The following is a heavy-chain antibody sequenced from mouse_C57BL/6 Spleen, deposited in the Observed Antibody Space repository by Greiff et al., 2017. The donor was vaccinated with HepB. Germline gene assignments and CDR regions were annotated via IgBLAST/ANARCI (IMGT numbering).Heavy chain of an antibody. CDR2: ISSGSSTI. J-gene: IGHJ2*01. CDR3: AKQTYYSNYFDY. D-gene: IGHD2-5*01. CDR1: GFTFSDYG. V-gene: IGHV5-17*01. Sequence: EVKVVESGGGLVKPGGSLKLSCAASGFTFSDYGMHWVRQAPEKGLEWVAYISSGSSTIYYADTVKGRFTISRDNAKNTLFLQMTSLRSEDTAMYYCAKQTYYSNYFDYWGQGTTLTVSS.